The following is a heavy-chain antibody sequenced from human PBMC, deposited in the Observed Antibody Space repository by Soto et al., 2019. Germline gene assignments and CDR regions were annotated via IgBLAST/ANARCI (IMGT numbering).Heavy chain of an antibody. CDR3: ATNYDFWSGYL. CDR2: IYYSGST. Sequence: PSETLSLTCTVSGGSISSYYWSWIRQPPGKGLEWIGYIYYSGSTNYNPSLKSRVTISVDTSKNQFSLKLSSVTAEDTAVYYCATNYDFWSGYLWGQGTLVTVSS. CDR1: GGSISSYY. J-gene: IGHJ4*02. V-gene: IGHV4-59*12. D-gene: IGHD3-3*01.